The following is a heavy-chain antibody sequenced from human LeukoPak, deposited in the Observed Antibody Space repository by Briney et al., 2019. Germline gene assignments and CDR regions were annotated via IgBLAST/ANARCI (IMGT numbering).Heavy chain of an antibody. Sequence: ASVKVSCKASGYTFTGYYMHWVRQAPGQGLEWMGWINLNSGGTNYAQKFQDRVTMTRDTSISTAYMELSRLRFDDTAVYYFARAVPAAIVDYWGQGTLVTVSS. V-gene: IGHV1-2*02. CDR1: GYTFTGYY. J-gene: IGHJ4*02. CDR2: INLNSGGT. D-gene: IGHD2-2*01. CDR3: ARAVPAAIVDY.